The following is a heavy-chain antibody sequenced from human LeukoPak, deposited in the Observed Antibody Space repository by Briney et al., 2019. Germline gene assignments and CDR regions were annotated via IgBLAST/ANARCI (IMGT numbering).Heavy chain of an antibody. CDR3: ARIWQWREN. CDR2: INPNSGGT. Sequence: GASVKVSCKASGYTFTGYYMHWVRQAPGQGLEWMGWINPNSGGTNYAQTFQGRVTRTRDTSISTAYMELSRLRSAHTAVYYCARIWQWRENWGQGTLVTVSS. CDR1: GYTFTGYY. V-gene: IGHV1-2*02. D-gene: IGHD6-19*01. J-gene: IGHJ4*02.